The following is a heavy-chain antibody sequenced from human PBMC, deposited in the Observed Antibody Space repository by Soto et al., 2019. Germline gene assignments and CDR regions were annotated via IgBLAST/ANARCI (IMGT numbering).Heavy chain of an antibody. V-gene: IGHV4-34*01. D-gene: IGHD5-12*01. Sequence: PSETLSLTCAVYGGSFSGYYWSWIRQPPGKGLEWIGEINHSGSTNYNPSLKSRITISVDTSKNQFSLKLSSVTAADTAVYYCARMLRFNKDFDYWGQGTLVTVSS. CDR3: ARMLRFNKDFDY. J-gene: IGHJ4*02. CDR1: GGSFSGYY. CDR2: INHSGST.